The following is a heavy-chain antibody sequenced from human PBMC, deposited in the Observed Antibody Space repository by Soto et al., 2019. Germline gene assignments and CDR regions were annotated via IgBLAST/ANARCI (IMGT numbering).Heavy chain of an antibody. CDR3: ARITMVRGVTYYFDY. J-gene: IGHJ4*02. D-gene: IGHD3-10*01. V-gene: IGHV4-31*03. CDR2: IYYSGST. Sequence: QVQLQESGPGLVKPSQTLSLTCTVSGGSISSGGYYWSWIRQHPGKGLEWIGYIYYSGSTYYNPSLKSRVTISVDTSKNQFSLKLSSVTAADTAVYYCARITMVRGVTYYFDYWGQGTLVTVSS. CDR1: GGSISSGGYY.